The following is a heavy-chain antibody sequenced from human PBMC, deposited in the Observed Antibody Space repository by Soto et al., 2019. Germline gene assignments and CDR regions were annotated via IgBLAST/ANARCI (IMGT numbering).Heavy chain of an antibody. V-gene: IGHV3-30*18. D-gene: IGHD3-22*01. Sequence: GGSLRLSCAASGFTFSSYGMHWVRQAPGKGLEWVAVISYDGSNKYYADSVKGRFTISRDNSKNTLYLQMNSLRAEDTAVYYCAKDRDFDSSGLRFDPWGQGTPVTVSS. CDR1: GFTFSSYG. J-gene: IGHJ5*02. CDR3: AKDRDFDSSGLRFDP. CDR2: ISYDGSNK.